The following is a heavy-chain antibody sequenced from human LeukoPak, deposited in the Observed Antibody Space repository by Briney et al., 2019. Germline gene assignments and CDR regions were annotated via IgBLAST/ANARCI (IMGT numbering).Heavy chain of an antibody. CDR3: ARVKSALRRQDWFDP. D-gene: IGHD4-17*01. CDR2: MNPNSGNT. Sequence: ASVKVSCKASGYIFTDYYMYWVRQATGQGLEWMGWMNPNSGNTGYAQKFQGRVTMTRNTSISTAYMELSSLRSEDTAVYYCARVKSALRRQDWFDPWGQGTLVTVSS. J-gene: IGHJ5*02. V-gene: IGHV1-8*02. CDR1: GYIFTDYY.